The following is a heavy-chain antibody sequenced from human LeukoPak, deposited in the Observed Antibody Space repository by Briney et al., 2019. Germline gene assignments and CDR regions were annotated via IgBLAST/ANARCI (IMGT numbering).Heavy chain of an antibody. D-gene: IGHD6-19*01. CDR2: ISGSGGST. Sequence: GGSLRLSCAASGFTFSSYSMNWVRQAPGKGLEWVSAISGSGGSTYYADSVKGRFTISRDNSKNTLYLEMNSLRAEDTAVYYCAKALPISGWYYFDYWGQGTLVTVSS. CDR1: GFTFSSYS. CDR3: AKALPISGWYYFDY. J-gene: IGHJ4*02. V-gene: IGHV3-23*01.